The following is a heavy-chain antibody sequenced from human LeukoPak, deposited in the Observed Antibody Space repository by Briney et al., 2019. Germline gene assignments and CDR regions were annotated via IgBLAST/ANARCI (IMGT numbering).Heavy chain of an antibody. Sequence: ASVKVSRKASGYTFTGYYMHWVRQAPGQGLEWMGWINPNSGGTNYAQKFQGRVTMTRDTSISTAYMELSRLRSDDTAVYYCARGRTVAGRTKPNDYWGQGTLVTVSS. CDR1: GYTFTGYY. V-gene: IGHV1-2*02. J-gene: IGHJ4*02. CDR3: ARGRTVAGRTKPNDY. D-gene: IGHD6-19*01. CDR2: INPNSGGT.